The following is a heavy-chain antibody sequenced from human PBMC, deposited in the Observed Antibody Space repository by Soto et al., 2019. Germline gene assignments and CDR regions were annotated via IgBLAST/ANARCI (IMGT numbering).Heavy chain of an antibody. CDR3: ALVRSSSQYGFENY. J-gene: IGHJ4*02. CDR1: GYSFTSYW. Sequence: LGVSLKISCKGSGYSFTSYWIGWVRQMPGKGLEWMGIICPGDSDTRYSPSFQGQVTISADKSISTAYLQWSSLKASDTAMYYCALVRSSSQYGFENYWGQGTLVTVSS. CDR2: ICPGDSDT. D-gene: IGHD6-13*01. V-gene: IGHV5-51*01.